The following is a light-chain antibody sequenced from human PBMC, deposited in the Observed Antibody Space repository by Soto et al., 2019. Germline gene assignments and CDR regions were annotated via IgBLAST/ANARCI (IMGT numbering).Light chain of an antibody. Sequence: QSALTQPPSVSGSPGQSVTISCTGTSSDVGSYNRVSWYQQPPGTAPKLMIYEVSNRPSGVPDRFSGSKSGNTASLTISGLQAEDEADYYCSSWAFGTGTKVTVL. J-gene: IGLJ1*01. CDR2: EVS. CDR3: SSWA. CDR1: SSDVGSYNR. V-gene: IGLV2-18*02.